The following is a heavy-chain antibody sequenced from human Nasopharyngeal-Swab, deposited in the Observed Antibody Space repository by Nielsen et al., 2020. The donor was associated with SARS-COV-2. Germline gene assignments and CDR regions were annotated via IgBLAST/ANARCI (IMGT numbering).Heavy chain of an antibody. D-gene: IGHD2-2*01. J-gene: IGHJ3*02. V-gene: IGHV3-21*01. CDR3: ARGVPAAKYAFDI. Sequence: GGSLRLSCTASGFTFGDYAMSWFRQAPGKGLEWVSSISSSSSYIYYADSVKGRFTISRDNAKNSLYLQMNSLRAEDTAVYYCARGVPAAKYAFDIWGQGTMVTVSS. CDR1: GFTFGDYA. CDR2: ISSSSSYI.